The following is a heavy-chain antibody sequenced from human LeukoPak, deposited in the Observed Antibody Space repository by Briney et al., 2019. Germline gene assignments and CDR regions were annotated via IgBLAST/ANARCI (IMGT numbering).Heavy chain of an antibody. Sequence: PSETLSLTCAVYGGSFSGYYWSWIRQPPGKGLEWIGEINHSGSTNYNPSLKSRVTISVDTSKNQFSLKLSPVTAADTAVYYCARAYDFWSGFHWFDPWGQGTLVTVSS. D-gene: IGHD3-3*01. CDR3: ARAYDFWSGFHWFDP. V-gene: IGHV4-34*01. CDR2: INHSGST. J-gene: IGHJ5*02. CDR1: GGSFSGYY.